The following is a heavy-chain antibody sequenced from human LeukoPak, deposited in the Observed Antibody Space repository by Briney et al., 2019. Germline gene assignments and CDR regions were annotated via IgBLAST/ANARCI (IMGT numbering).Heavy chain of an antibody. Sequence: PGGSLRLSCAASGFTFSSYWMHWVRQAPGKGLVWVSRLISDGSSASYADYVKGRFTISRDNTKNILYLQMNSLRAEDTAVYYCARVHGSGYYFSDYWGQGTLVTVSS. D-gene: IGHD3-22*01. CDR2: LISDGSSA. CDR3: ARVHGSGYYFSDY. V-gene: IGHV3-74*01. J-gene: IGHJ4*02. CDR1: GFTFSSYW.